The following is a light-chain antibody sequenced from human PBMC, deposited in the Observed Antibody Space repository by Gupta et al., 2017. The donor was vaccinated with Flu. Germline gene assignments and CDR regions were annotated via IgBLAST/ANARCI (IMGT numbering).Light chain of an antibody. CDR3: AAWDDSLKAYV. V-gene: IGLV1-44*01. J-gene: IGLJ1*01. CDR2: NDD. Sequence: SRFNVGRNAVDWYQQGPGTAPKLLIHNDDKRPSGVSDRFSGSKSGTSASLAISGLQSEDEADYYCAAWDDSLKAYVFGSGTKATVL. CDR1: RFNVGRNA.